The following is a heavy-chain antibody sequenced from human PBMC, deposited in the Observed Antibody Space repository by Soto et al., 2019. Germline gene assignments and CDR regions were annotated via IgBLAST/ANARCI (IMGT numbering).Heavy chain of an antibody. CDR2: ISSSSSTI. D-gene: IGHD2-21*02. J-gene: IGHJ3*02. V-gene: IGHV3-48*02. Sequence: EVQLVESGGGLVQPGGSLRLSCAASGFTFSSYSMNWVRQAPGKGLEWVSYISSSSSTIYYADSVKGRFTISRDNAKNSLYLQMNSIRDEDTAVYYCARSKYCGGDCLGAFDIWGQGKMVTVSS. CDR1: GFTFSSYS. CDR3: ARSKYCGGDCLGAFDI.